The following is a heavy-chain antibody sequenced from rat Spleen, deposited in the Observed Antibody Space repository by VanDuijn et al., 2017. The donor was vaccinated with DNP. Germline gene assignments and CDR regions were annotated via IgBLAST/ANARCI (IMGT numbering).Heavy chain of an antibody. CDR3: ARLGWHGWFAY. CDR1: GFNLNDYW. J-gene: IGHJ3*01. D-gene: IGHD1-11*01. V-gene: IGHV4-2*01. CDR2: INKDSSTM. Sequence: EVKLVEPGGGLVQPGRSLKLSCAASGFNLNDYWMGWVRQAPGKGLEWIGEINKDSSTMNYTPSLKYKFTISRDNAQNTLYLQMSKLGSEDTAIYYCARLGWHGWFAYWGQGTLVTVSS.